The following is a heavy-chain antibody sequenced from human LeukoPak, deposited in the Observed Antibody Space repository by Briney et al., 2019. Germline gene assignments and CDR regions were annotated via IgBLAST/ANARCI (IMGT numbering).Heavy chain of an antibody. D-gene: IGHD6-19*01. CDR3: ARGGYSSARYPGRVDY. Sequence: ASVKVSCKASGYTFTSYGISWLRQAPGQGLEWMGWISAYNGNTNYAQKIQGRVTMTTDTSTSTAYMELRSLRSDDTAVYYCARGGYSSARYPGRVDYWGQGTLVTVSS. J-gene: IGHJ4*02. CDR2: ISAYNGNT. V-gene: IGHV1-18*01. CDR1: GYTFTSYG.